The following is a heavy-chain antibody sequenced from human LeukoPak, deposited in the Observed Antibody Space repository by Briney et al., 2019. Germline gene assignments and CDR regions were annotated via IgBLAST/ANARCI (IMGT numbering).Heavy chain of an antibody. Sequence: GGSLRLSCIASGFTFGDHAMSWVRQAPGKGLEWVAVIWYDGSNKYYADSVKGRFTISRDNSKNTLYLQMNSLRAEDTAVYYCARDETGSYFDYWGQGTLVTVSS. CDR2: IWYDGSNK. CDR3: ARDETGSYFDY. D-gene: IGHD1-14*01. J-gene: IGHJ4*02. CDR1: GFTFGDHA. V-gene: IGHV3-30*07.